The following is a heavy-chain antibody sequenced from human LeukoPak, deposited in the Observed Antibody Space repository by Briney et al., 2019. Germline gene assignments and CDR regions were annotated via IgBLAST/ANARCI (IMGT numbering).Heavy chain of an antibody. D-gene: IGHD3-10*01. J-gene: IGHJ5*01. CDR3: VRGLGGSGSYPFDS. Sequence: GGSLRLSCAASGFTFSTYWMHWVRQAPGKGLACVSIMKGDGTTTNYADSVKGRFTISRDNAKNTLYLQMNSLGAEDTAVYYCVRGLGGSGSYPFDSWGQGTLVTVSS. V-gene: IGHV3-74*01. CDR1: GFTFSTYW. CDR2: MKGDGTTT.